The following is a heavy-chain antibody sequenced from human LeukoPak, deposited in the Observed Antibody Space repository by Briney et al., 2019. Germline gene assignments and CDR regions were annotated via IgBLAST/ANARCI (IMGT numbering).Heavy chain of an antibody. CDR2: IYPGDSDT. J-gene: IGHJ4*02. Sequence: AGESLKISCKGSGYSFTSYWIGWVRQMPGKGLEWMGIIYPGDSDTRYSPSFQGQVTISADKSISTAYLQWSSLKASDTAMYYCARHRSKYYDILTGQTFDYWGQGTLVTVSS. CDR3: ARHRSKYYDILTGQTFDY. D-gene: IGHD3-9*01. V-gene: IGHV5-51*01. CDR1: GYSFTSYW.